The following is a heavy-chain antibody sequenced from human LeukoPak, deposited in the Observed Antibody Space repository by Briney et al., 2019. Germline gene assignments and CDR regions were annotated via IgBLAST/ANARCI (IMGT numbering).Heavy chain of an antibody. CDR2: ISSSGSTI. D-gene: IGHD4-23*01. CDR3: ARGTVVTRASYYFQH. CDR1: GFTFSGYY. J-gene: IGHJ1*01. Sequence: GGSLRLSCAASGFTFSGYYMSWIRQAPGKGLEWVSYISSSGSTIYYADSVKGRFTISRDNAKNSLYLQMNSLRAEDTAVYYCARGTVVTRASYYFQHWDQGTQVTVSS. V-gene: IGHV3-11*01.